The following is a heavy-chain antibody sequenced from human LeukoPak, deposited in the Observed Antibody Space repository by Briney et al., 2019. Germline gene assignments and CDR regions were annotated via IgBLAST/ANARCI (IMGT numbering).Heavy chain of an antibody. Sequence: SETLSLTCTVSGGSISPYRWNWVRQPPGKGLEWIGYIYYSGSTNYNPSLKSRVTISVDTSKNQFSLKLSSVTAADTAVYYCARGGGSTWTQRGYFQHWGQGTLVTVSS. CDR3: ARGGGSTWTQRGYFQH. CDR1: GGSISPYR. J-gene: IGHJ1*01. CDR2: IYYSGST. D-gene: IGHD6-13*01. V-gene: IGHV4-59*01.